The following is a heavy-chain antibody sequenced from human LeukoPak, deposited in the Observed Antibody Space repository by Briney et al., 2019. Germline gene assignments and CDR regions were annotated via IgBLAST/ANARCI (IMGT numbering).Heavy chain of an antibody. D-gene: IGHD3-10*01. CDR1: GGSISSSSYY. V-gene: IGHV4-39*01. J-gene: IGHJ2*01. CDR2: IYYSGST. CDR3: ARSRAYYYGSGSWDFDL. Sequence: SETLSLTCTVSGGSISSSSYYWAWIRQPPGEGLEWIGSIYYSGSTYYNPSLKSRVTISVDTPKNQFSQRVSSVTAADTAVYYCARSRAYYYGSGSWDFDLWGRGTLVTVSS.